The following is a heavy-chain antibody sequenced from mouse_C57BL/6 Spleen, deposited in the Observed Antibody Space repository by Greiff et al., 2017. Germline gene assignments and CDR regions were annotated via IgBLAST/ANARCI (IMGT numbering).Heavy chain of an antibody. V-gene: IGHV1-81*01. J-gene: IGHJ2*01. D-gene: IGHD1-1*01. CDR2: IYPRSGNT. CDR1: GYTFTSYG. CDR3: ARPYYYGSSYGYFDY. Sequence: VQLQQSGAELARPGASVKLSCKASGYTFTSYGISWVKQRTGQGLEWIGEIYPRSGNTYYNEKFKGKATLTADKSSSTAYMELRSLTSEDSAVYFCARPYYYGSSYGYFDYWGQGTTLTVSS.